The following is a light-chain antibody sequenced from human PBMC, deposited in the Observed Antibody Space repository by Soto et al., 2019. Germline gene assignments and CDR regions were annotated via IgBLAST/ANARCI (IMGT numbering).Light chain of an antibody. J-gene: IGLJ2*01. CDR3: QSYDRSLSAV. CDR1: SSNIGAGYD. Sequence: QAVVTQPPSVSGAPGQRVTISCTGSSSNIGAGYDVHWYQQLPGTAPKLLINGNSNRPSGVPDRFSGSKSGTSASLAITGLQAEDEADYYCQSYDRSLSAVFGGGTKVPS. CDR2: GNS. V-gene: IGLV1-40*01.